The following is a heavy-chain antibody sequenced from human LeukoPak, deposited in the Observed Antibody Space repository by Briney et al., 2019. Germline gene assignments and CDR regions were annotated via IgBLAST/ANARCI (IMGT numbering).Heavy chain of an antibody. D-gene: IGHD1-7*01. Sequence: GASVKVSCKVSGYTLTELSMHWVRQAPGKGLEWMGGFDPEDGETIYAQKFQGRVTMTEDTSTDTAYMELSSLRSEDTAVYYCATDLSELELQNAFDIWGQGTMVTVSS. V-gene: IGHV1-24*01. CDR2: FDPEDGET. CDR1: GYTLTELS. CDR3: ATDLSELELQNAFDI. J-gene: IGHJ3*02.